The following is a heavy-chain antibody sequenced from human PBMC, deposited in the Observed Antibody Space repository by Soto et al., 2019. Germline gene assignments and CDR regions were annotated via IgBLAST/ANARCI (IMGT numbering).Heavy chain of an antibody. Sequence: QVQLVQSGAEVKKPGASVKVSCKVSGYTLTELSMHWVRQAPGKGLEWMGGFDPEDGETIYAQKFQGRVTMTEDTSTDTAYMELSSLRSEDTAVYYCASYYNDYVWVSYQQRGVFDYWGQGTRVTVSS. CDR1: GYTLTELS. V-gene: IGHV1-24*01. CDR3: ASYYNDYVWVSYQQRGVFDY. J-gene: IGHJ4*02. CDR2: FDPEDGET. D-gene: IGHD3-16*02.